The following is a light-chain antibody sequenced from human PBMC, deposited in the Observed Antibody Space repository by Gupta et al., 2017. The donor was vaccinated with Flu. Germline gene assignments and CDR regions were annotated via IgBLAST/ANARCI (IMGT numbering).Light chain of an antibody. CDR1: QPITNT. CDR2: AVS. J-gene: IGKJ2*01. CDR3: LQYDNWPPLYT. Sequence: SLSVSPGGRATLSCRASQPITNTIAWYQQKPGQAPRLLIFAVSTRATGIPARFSGGGSGTDFTLTIHSLQSEDFAVYFCLQYDNWPPLYTFGQGTTLDIK. V-gene: IGKV3-15*01.